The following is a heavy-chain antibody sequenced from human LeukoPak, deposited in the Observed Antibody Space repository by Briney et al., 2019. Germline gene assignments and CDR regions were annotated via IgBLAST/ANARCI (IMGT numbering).Heavy chain of an antibody. J-gene: IGHJ4*02. CDR3: SRDPRHNDY. CDR1: GFTFSDFY. CDR2: IGGSAHDV. Sequence: KPGGSLRLSCAASGFTFSDFYMTWIRQAPGKGLELLSYIGGSAHDVNYIDSVRGRFTISRDNAKNSLYLHMNSLTVEDTAVYYCSRDPRHNDYWGQGTLVTVSS. V-gene: IGHV3-11*01.